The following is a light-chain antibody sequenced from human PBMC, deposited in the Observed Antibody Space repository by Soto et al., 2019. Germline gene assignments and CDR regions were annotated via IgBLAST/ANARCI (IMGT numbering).Light chain of an antibody. Sequence: DIQMTQSPSSLSASVGDRVTITCRASQDISNYVAWFQKKPGKAPESLIYAASFLQTGVPPKFSGSGSGTDFNLTISSLQPGDFATYHCQQYNRYPWTFGQGTKVEIK. J-gene: IGKJ1*01. V-gene: IGKV1-16*02. CDR3: QQYNRYPWT. CDR2: AAS. CDR1: QDISNY.